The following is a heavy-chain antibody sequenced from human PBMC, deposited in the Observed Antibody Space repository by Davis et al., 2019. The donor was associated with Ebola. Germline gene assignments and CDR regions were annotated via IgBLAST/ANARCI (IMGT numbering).Heavy chain of an antibody. V-gene: IGHV3-49*04. D-gene: IGHD4-23*01. CDR3: TRVEHDYGGNWLRMDV. CDR1: GFTFGDYA. Sequence: PGGSLRLSCTASGFTFGDYAMSWVRQAPGKGLEWVGFIRSKAYGGTTEYAASVKGRFTISRDDSKSIAYLQMNSLKTEDTAVYYCTRVEHDYGGNWLRMDVWGQGTTVTVSS. CDR2: IRSKAYGGTT. J-gene: IGHJ6*02.